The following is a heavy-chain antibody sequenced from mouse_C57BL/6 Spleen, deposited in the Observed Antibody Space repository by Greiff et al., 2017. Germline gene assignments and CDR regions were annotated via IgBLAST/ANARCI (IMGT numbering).Heavy chain of an antibody. J-gene: IGHJ1*03. CDR2: INPYNGGT. D-gene: IGHD1-1*01. CDR3: ARGGFITTVVAKYFDV. Sequence: EVQLQQSGPVLVKPGASVKMSCKASGYTFTDYYMNWVKQSHGKSLEWIGVINPYNGGTSYNQKFKGKATLTVDKSSSTAYMELNSLTSEDSAVYYCARGGFITTVVAKYFDVWGTGTTVTVSS. V-gene: IGHV1-19*01. CDR1: GYTFTDYY.